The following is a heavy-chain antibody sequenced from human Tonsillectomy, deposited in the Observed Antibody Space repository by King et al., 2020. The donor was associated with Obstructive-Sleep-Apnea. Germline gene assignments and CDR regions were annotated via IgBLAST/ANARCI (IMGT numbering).Heavy chain of an antibody. D-gene: IGHD5-12*01. CDR3: AKSSGYDYADFDY. CDR2: IIGSGGFT. CDR1: GFTFSSYA. Sequence: VQLVESGGGLVQPGGSLRLSCAASGFTFSSYAMSWVRQAPENGLQWVSTIIGSGGFTYYADSVKGRLTISRDNSKNTLYLQMNSLRAEDTAVYYCAKSSGYDYADFDYWGQGTLVTVSS. V-gene: IGHV3-23*04. J-gene: IGHJ4*02.